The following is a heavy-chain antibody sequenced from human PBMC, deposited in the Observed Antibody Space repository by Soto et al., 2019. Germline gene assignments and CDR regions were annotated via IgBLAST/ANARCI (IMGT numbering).Heavy chain of an antibody. J-gene: IGHJ4*02. CDR2: IQVSGDT. CDR3: VRDTSWSRPY. Sequence: SETLSLTCTVSGVSISSGGHYWSWIRQTPGKGLEWVGYIQVSGDTFYNPTLEGRVSMSVDTSNNQFSLDLTSVTAADTAVYYCVRDTSWSRPYWGQGTLVTVS. V-gene: IGHV4-30-4*01. D-gene: IGHD2-15*01. CDR1: GVSISSGGHY.